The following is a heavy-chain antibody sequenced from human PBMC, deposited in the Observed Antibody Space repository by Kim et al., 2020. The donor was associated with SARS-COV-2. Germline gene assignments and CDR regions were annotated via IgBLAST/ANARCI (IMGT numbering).Heavy chain of an antibody. D-gene: IGHD6-6*01. Sequence: SVKARFTNSRDNAKNSLYLQMNRLRAEDTALYYCAKEAARLYYYYYGMDVWGQGTTVTVSS. J-gene: IGHJ6*02. CDR3: AKEAARLYYYYYGMDV. V-gene: IGHV3-9*01.